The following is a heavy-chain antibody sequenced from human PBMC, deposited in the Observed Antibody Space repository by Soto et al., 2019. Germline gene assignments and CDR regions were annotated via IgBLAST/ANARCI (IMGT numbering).Heavy chain of an antibody. J-gene: IGHJ6*03. CDR1: GGSIISSSYY. Sequence: PLVTLSLTCTVSGGSIISSSYYWGWIRQPPGKGLEWIGSIYYTGSTYYNPSLKSRVTISVDTSKNQFSLKLSSVTAADTAVYYCARKGSEYYYYYYMDVWGKGTTVTVSS. CDR3: ARKGSEYYYYYYMDV. CDR2: IYYTGST. V-gene: IGHV4-39*01.